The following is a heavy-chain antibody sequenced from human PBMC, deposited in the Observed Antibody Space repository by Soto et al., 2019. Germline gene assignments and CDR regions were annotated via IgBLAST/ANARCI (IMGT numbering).Heavy chain of an antibody. V-gene: IGHV1-18*01. Sequence: QVQLVQSGGEVKKPGASVKVSCKTSGYSFTTYGISWVRQAPGQGLEWMGWISAYNGNTNYAQKLQDRVTMTTDTTTSTADMVQRSLISYDTAVYYCARGGPAPHYYYGMDVWGQGSTVTVSS. CDR1: GYSFTTYG. J-gene: IGHJ6*02. D-gene: IGHD1-26*01. CDR3: ARGGPAPHYYYGMDV. CDR2: ISAYNGNT.